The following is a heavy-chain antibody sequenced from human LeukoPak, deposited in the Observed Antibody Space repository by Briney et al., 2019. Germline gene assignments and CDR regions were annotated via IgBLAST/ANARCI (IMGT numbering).Heavy chain of an antibody. Sequence: PGGSLRLSCAASGFTFGSCAMNWVRQAPGRWLEWLSSFNGSGANTYYADSVEGRFTISRDNSQNTLYLQMNSLRAEDTAVYYCAKDVRGYNRPFDYWGQGTLVTVSS. D-gene: IGHD3-10*02. CDR2: FNGSGANT. CDR3: AKDVRGYNRPFDY. CDR1: GFTFGSCA. V-gene: IGHV3-23*01. J-gene: IGHJ4*02.